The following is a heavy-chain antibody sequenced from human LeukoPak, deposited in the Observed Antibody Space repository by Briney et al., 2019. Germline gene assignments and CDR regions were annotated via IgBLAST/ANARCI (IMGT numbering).Heavy chain of an antibody. Sequence: GGSLRLSCSASGFTFSSYAMHWVRQAPGKGLEYVSAISTNGGSTYYADSVKGRFTISRDNSKNTLYLQMSSLRAEDTAVYYCAKDDGYYDILTGYQGPGMDVWGQGTTVTVSS. V-gene: IGHV3-64D*06. J-gene: IGHJ6*02. CDR3: AKDDGYYDILTGYQGPGMDV. CDR1: GFTFSSYA. D-gene: IGHD3-9*01. CDR2: ISTNGGST.